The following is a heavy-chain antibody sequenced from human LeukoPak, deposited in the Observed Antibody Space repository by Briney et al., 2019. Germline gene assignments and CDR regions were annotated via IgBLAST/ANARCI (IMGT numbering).Heavy chain of an antibody. Sequence: SETLSLTCTVSGGSISSHYWSWIRQPPGKGLEWIGYIYYSGSTNYNPSLKSRVTISVDTSKNQFSLKLSSVTAADTAVYYCARLDGSNFAFDIWGQGTMVTVSS. CDR2: IYYSGST. V-gene: IGHV4-59*11. CDR1: GGSISSHY. J-gene: IGHJ3*02. D-gene: IGHD1-26*01. CDR3: ARLDGSNFAFDI.